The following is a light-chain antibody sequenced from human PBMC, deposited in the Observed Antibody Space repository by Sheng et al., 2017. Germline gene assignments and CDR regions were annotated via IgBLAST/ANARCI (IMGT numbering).Light chain of an antibody. V-gene: IGKV1-5*03. CDR2: KTS. CDR3: QQYSNLGA. CDR1: QSISSW. J-gene: IGKJ1*01. Sequence: DIQMTQSPSTLSASIGDRVTITCRASQSISSWLAWYQQKPGKAPKLLIYKTSTLDSGVPSRFSGSGSETEFTLTINSLQPDDFATYYCQQYSNLGAFGQGTKVEIK.